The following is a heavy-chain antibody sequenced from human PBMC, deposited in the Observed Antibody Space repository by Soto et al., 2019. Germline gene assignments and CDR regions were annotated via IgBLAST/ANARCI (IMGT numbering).Heavy chain of an antibody. CDR3: AKNQGVELVPLATVDWFDP. CDR1: GFTFSSYA. D-gene: IGHD1-26*01. V-gene: IGHV3-23*01. Sequence: GGSLRLSCAASGFTFSSYAMSWVRQAPGKGLEWISSISGSGFKKYYADSVKGRFTISRDNSKSTVYLELNSLSAEDTAVYHCAKNQGVELVPLATVDWFDPWGQGSVVTVSS. J-gene: IGHJ5*02. CDR2: ISGSGFKK.